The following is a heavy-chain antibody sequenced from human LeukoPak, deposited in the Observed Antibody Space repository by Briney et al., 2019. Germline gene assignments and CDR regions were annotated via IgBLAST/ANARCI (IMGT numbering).Heavy chain of an antibody. D-gene: IGHD2-2*01. J-gene: IGHJ5*02. V-gene: IGHV1-69*05. CDR3: ARGQLLLSNWFDP. Sequence: SVKVSCKASGGTFSSYAISWVRQAPGQGLEWMGGIIPTFGTANYAQKFQGRVTITTDESTSTAYMELSSLRSEDTAVYYCARGQLLLSNWFDPWGQGTLVTVSS. CDR1: GGTFSSYA. CDR2: IIPTFGTA.